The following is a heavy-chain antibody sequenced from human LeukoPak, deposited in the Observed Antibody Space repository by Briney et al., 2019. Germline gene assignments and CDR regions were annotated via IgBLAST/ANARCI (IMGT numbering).Heavy chain of an antibody. CDR2: ITPSGST. V-gene: IGHV4-34*01. Sequence: SETLSLTCAVYGGSFSGYHWTWIRQSPGKGLEWIGDITPSGSTYYNPSLKSRLTISVDTSKNQFSLKLRSVTAADTAVYYCARGRHDITMIVVVMTSVSYYLDVWGKGTTVTVS. CDR1: GGSFSGYH. J-gene: IGHJ6*03. D-gene: IGHD3-22*01. CDR3: ARGRHDITMIVVVMTSVSYYLDV.